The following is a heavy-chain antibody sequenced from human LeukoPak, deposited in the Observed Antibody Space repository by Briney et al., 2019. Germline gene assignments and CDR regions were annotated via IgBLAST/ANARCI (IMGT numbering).Heavy chain of an antibody. D-gene: IGHD6-13*01. V-gene: IGHV3-23*01. J-gene: IGHJ4*02. CDR3: AKTRGYSSSWHDY. CDR2: ISGSDGYT. CDR1: GFTFSSYA. Sequence: GGSLRLSCAASGFTFSSYAMSWVRQAPGKGLEWVSGISGSDGYTFYADSVKGRFTISRDNSKNTLDLQMNSLRAEDTAVYYCAKTRGYSSSWHDYWGQGIMVTVSS.